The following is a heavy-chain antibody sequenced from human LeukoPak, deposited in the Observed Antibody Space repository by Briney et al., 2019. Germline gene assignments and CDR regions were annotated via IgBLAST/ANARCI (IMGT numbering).Heavy chain of an antibody. D-gene: IGHD2-2*02. V-gene: IGHV1-18*01. CDR2: ISAYNGNT. J-gene: IGHJ6*02. CDR3: ARLGYCSSTSCYTSNYGMAV. Sequence: ASVKVSCKASGYTFTSYGISWVRQAPGQGLEWMGWISAYNGNTNYAQKLQGRVTMTTDTSTSTAYMELRSLRSDDTAVYYCARLGYCSSTSCYTSNYGMAVWGQGTTVTVSS. CDR1: GYTFTSYG.